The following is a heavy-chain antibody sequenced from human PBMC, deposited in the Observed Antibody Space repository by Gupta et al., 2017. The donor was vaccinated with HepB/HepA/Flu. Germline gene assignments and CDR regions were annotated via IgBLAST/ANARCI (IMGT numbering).Heavy chain of an antibody. V-gene: IGHV3-30*18. J-gene: IGHJ4*02. Sequence: QVQLVESGGGVVQPARSLRLSCAASGFTFSSYGMHWVRQAPGKGLEWVAVISYDGSNKYYADSVKGRFTISRDNSKNTLYLQMNSLRAEDTAVYYCAKVSRCGDCYFERFATDYFDYWGQGTLVTVSS. D-gene: IGHD2-21*02. CDR1: GFTFSSYG. CDR3: AKVSRCGDCYFERFATDYFDY. CDR2: ISYDGSNK.